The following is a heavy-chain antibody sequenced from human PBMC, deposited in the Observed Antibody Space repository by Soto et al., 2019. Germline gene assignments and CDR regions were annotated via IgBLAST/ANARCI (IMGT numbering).Heavy chain of an antibody. J-gene: IGHJ3*01. V-gene: IGHV1-18*01. CDR3: ARSYFLADAFDV. D-gene: IGHD3-3*01. Sequence: QDQLVQSGAELRKPGASVRVSCRASGARFSGYGFNWLRRAPGQGLEWMVWISAFNGNAETAHGLQHRVTMTTDSSTSSAHKDLTNLTTDVTAIYYCARSYFLADAFDVWGQGTMVTVSS. CDR1: GARFSGYG. CDR2: ISAFNGNA.